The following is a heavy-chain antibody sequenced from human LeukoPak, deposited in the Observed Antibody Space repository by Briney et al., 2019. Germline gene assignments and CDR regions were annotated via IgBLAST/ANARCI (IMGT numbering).Heavy chain of an antibody. CDR1: GGSISSGGYY. V-gene: IGHV4-31*03. D-gene: IGHD2-2*01. Sequence: SQTLSLTCTVSGGSISSGGYYWSWIRQHPGKGLEWIGYIYYSGSTYYNPSLKSRVTISVDTSKNQLSLKLSSVTAADTAVYYCARVVVVVPAAREYNWFDPWGQGTLVTVSS. J-gene: IGHJ5*02. CDR3: ARVVVVVPAAREYNWFDP. CDR2: IYYSGST.